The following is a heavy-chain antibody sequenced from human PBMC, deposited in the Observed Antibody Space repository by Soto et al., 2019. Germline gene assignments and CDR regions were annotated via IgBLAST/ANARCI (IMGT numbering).Heavy chain of an antibody. CDR3: AKKVNSGPGSQYFDY. CDR2: FRTGADDGTT. J-gene: IGHJ4*02. V-gene: IGHV3-23*01. D-gene: IGHD3-10*01. Sequence: GGSLRLSCAASGFTFSSYSMSWVRQAPGKGLEWVSGFRTGADDGTTYYADSVKGRFTISRDISKNTLFLQMNSLRAEDTAIYYCAKKVNSGPGSQYFDYWGQGTLVTVSS. CDR1: GFTFSSYS.